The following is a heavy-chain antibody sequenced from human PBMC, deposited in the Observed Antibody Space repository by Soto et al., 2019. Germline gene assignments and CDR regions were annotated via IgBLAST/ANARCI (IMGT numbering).Heavy chain of an antibody. Sequence: EVQLVESGGGLVQPGGSLRLSCAASGFTFSSYLMSWVRQAPGKGLEWVANIKQDGGGTYYVDSVKGRFTISRDNAKKSVYLQMNSLRTEDTAVYYCARGGFGGVIVSFDYWGQGTLVTVSS. CDR2: IKQDGGGT. D-gene: IGHD3-16*02. J-gene: IGHJ4*02. V-gene: IGHV3-7*03. CDR3: ARGGFGGVIVSFDY. CDR1: GFTFSSYL.